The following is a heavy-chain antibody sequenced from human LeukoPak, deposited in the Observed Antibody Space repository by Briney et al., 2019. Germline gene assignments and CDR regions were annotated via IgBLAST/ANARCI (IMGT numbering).Heavy chain of an antibody. D-gene: IGHD1-7*01. CDR3: ARARGYNWNYFFDY. CDR2: IYSGGST. CDR1: GFTVSSNY. Sequence: GGSLRLSCAASGFTVSSNYMSWVRQAPGKGLEWVPVIYSGGSTYYADSVKGRFTISRDNSKNTLYLQMNSLRAEDTAVYYCARARGYNWNYFFDYWGQGTLVTVSS. J-gene: IGHJ4*02. V-gene: IGHV3-53*01.